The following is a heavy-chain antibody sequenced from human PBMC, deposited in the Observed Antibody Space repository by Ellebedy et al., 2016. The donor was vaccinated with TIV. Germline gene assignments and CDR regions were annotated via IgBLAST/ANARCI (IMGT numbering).Heavy chain of an antibody. CDR2: ISGDGGTT. CDR1: GFTFDDFA. Sequence: GESLKISCAASGFTFDDFAMYWVRQAPGKGLEWVSLISGDGGTTYYADSVKGRFTVSIDNSKSSLYLQMNSLRTEDTAFYYCAKDPTTRVEVVAGYYFYGVDVWGQGTTVTVSS. J-gene: IGHJ6*02. D-gene: IGHD2-15*01. V-gene: IGHV3-43*02. CDR3: AKDPTTRVEVVAGYYFYGVDV.